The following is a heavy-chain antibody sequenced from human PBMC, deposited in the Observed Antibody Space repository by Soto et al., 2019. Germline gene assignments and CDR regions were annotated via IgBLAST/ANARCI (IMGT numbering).Heavy chain of an antibody. CDR2: IKSKTDGGTT. CDR3: TTDHAAVAYYYYYYMDV. CDR1: GFTFSNAW. J-gene: IGHJ6*03. Sequence: GGSLRLSCAASGFTFSNAWMSWVRQAPGKGLEWVGRIKSKTDGGTTDYAAPVKGRFTISRDDSKNTLYLQMNSLKTEDTAVYYCTTDHAAVAYYYYYYMDVWGKGTTVTVSS. D-gene: IGHD6-13*01. V-gene: IGHV3-15*01.